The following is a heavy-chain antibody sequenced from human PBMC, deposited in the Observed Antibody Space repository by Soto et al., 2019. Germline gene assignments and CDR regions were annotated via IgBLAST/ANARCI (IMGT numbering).Heavy chain of an antibody. Sequence: GWYLRLSCAASGFTFSRYSLNWVRQAPWTGVEWVSSISSSSSYIYYADSVKGRFTISRDNAKNSLYLQMNSLRAEDTAVYYCASGGGYSSGWSVPGVWEDYYYYYGMDVWGQGITLTVSS. CDR2: ISSSSSYI. CDR3: ASGGGYSSGWSVPGVWEDYYYYYGMDV. J-gene: IGHJ6*02. CDR1: GFTFSRYS. V-gene: IGHV3-21*01. D-gene: IGHD6-19*01.